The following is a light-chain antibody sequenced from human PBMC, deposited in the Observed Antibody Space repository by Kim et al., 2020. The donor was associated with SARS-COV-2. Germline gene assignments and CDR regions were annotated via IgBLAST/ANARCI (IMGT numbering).Light chain of an antibody. CDR1: SGSIGSNY. V-gene: IGLV6-57*03. CDR3: QSYDSSNWV. Sequence: GKTVTISCTRSSGSIGSNYVQWYQQRPGSAPTAVIYEDNQRPSGVPDRFSGSIDSSSNSASLTISGLKTEDEADYYCQSYDSSNWVFGGGTKLTVL. CDR2: EDN. J-gene: IGLJ3*02.